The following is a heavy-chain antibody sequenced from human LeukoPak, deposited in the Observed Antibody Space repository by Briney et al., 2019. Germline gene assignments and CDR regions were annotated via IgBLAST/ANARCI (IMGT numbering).Heavy chain of an antibody. J-gene: IGHJ6*03. CDR2: INHSGST. CDR3: ARGRGDSSSWYSYYYYYMDV. V-gene: IGHV4-34*01. Sequence: SETLSLTCAVYGGSFSGYYWSWIRQPPGKGLEWIGEINHSGSTNYNPSLKSRVTISVDTSKNQFSLKLSSVTAADTAVYYCARGRGDSSSWYSYYYYYMDVWGKGTAVTVSS. D-gene: IGHD6-13*01. CDR1: GGSFSGYY.